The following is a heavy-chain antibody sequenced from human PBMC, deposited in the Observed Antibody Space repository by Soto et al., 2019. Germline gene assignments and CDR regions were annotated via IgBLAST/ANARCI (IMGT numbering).Heavy chain of an antibody. CDR1: GGTFSSYA. V-gene: IGHV1-69*13. D-gene: IGHD5-18*01. CDR3: ASQTRDPSDGARPLLRAAFDI. J-gene: IGHJ3*02. CDR2: IIPIFGTA. Sequence: ASVKVSCKASGGTFSSYAISWVRQAPGQGLEWMGGIIPIFGTANYAQKFQGRVTITADESTSTAYMERSSLRSEDTAVYYCASQTRDPSDGARPLLRAAFDIWGQGTMVTVSS.